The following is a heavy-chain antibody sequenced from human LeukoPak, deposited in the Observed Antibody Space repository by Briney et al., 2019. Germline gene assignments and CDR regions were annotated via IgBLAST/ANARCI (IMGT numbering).Heavy chain of an antibody. J-gene: IGHJ4*02. D-gene: IGHD1-20*01. Sequence: GGSLRLSCAASGFTFSSYWMHWVRQAPGKGLVWVSRINSDGSSTSYADSVKSRFTISRDNAKNTLYLQMNSLRAEDTAVYYCARVPPYNWNPDYWGQGTLVTVSS. V-gene: IGHV3-74*01. CDR1: GFTFSSYW. CDR2: INSDGSST. CDR3: ARVPPYNWNPDY.